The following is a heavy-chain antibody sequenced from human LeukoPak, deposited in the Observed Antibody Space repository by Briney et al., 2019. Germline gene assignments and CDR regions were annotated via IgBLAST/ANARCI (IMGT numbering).Heavy chain of an antibody. J-gene: IGHJ4*02. CDR2: IYYSGNT. CDR3: ARQYGPGYSSTWYIDY. V-gene: IGHV4-39*01. Sequence: SETLSLTCTVSGGSISSSAYSWGWIRQSPGKGLEWIGNIYYSGNTYYNPSLKSRVTISVDTSKNQFSLKLNSVTAADTAVYYCARQYGPGYSSTWYIDYWGQGTLVTVSS. CDR1: GGSISSSAYS. D-gene: IGHD6-13*01.